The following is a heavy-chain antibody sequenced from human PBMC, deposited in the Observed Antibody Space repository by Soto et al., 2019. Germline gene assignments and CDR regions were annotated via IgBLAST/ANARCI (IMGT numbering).Heavy chain of an antibody. CDR1: GFTFSSYA. Sequence: PGGSLRLSCAASGFTFSSYAMHWVLQAPGKGLEWVALISYDGSDKDYADSVKGRFTISRDNSRNTLFLQMNSLRAEDTAVYYCARDYYKYYDSSGYYRSPAYWGQGTLVTVSS. CDR3: ARDYYKYYDSSGYYRSPAY. D-gene: IGHD3-22*01. J-gene: IGHJ4*02. V-gene: IGHV3-30-3*01. CDR2: ISYDGSDK.